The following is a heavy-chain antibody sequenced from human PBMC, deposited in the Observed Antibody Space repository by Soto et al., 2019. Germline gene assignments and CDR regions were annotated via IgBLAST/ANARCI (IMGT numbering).Heavy chain of an antibody. V-gene: IGHV3-23*01. CDR3: TKGAHLDY. CDR1: GFSFSTYD. CDR2: IIGSDGST. J-gene: IGHJ4*02. Sequence: VQVLESGGGLVQPGGSLRLSCAASGFSFSTYDMSWVRQSPATGLDWVSVIIGSDGSTYYAHSVKGRFTISRDNSKNTLYLQMSGVRVDDTAVYYCTKGAHLDYWRPGTLVTVSS.